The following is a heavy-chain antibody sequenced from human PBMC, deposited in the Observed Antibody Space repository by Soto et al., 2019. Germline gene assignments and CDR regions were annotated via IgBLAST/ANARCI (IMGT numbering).Heavy chain of an antibody. D-gene: IGHD1-26*01. J-gene: IGHJ4*02. Sequence: GGSLRLSCAASGFTFSSYWMSWVRQAPGKGLEWVANIKQDGSEKYYVDSVKGRFTISRDNAKNSLYLQMNSLRAEDTAVYYCARGGLPYSGSYYVNYWGQGTLVTVSS. CDR3: ARGGLPYSGSYYVNY. CDR2: IKQDGSEK. CDR1: GFTFSSYW. V-gene: IGHV3-7*05.